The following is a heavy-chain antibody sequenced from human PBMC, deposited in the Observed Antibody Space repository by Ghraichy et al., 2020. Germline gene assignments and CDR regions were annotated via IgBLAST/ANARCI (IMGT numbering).Heavy chain of an antibody. CDR3: TTVAPYCSSTSCYTFFDY. Sequence: GGFLRLSCAASGFTFSNAWMSWVRQAPGKGLEWVGRIKSKTDGGTTDYAAPVKGRFTISRDDSKNTLYLQMNSLKTEDTAVYYCTTVAPYCSSTSCYTFFDYWGQGTLVTVSS. CDR1: GFTFSNAW. V-gene: IGHV3-15*01. J-gene: IGHJ4*02. CDR2: IKSKTDGGTT. D-gene: IGHD2-2*02.